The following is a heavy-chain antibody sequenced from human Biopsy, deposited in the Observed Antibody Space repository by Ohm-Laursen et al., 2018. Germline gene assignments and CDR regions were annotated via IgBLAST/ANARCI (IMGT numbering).Heavy chain of an antibody. CDR3: VGEPKTGTAEAWYFDL. J-gene: IGHJ2*01. D-gene: IGHD3-9*01. V-gene: IGHV4-31*03. CDR1: GASVKTSGYF. CDR2: ISYNERT. Sequence: SQTLSLTCSVSGASVKTSGYFWAWIRQRPGKGLEWIGYISYNERTHYNPSLTSRLAISFDTSNNRISLQLRSVSVADTAVYYCVGEPKTGTAEAWYFDLWGRGSPVTGPS.